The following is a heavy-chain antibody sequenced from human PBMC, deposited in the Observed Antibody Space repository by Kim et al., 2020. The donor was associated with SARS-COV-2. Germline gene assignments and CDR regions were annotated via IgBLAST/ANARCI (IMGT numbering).Heavy chain of an antibody. D-gene: IGHD1-1*01. Sequence: GGSLRLSCAASGFTFSSYGMHWVRQAPGKGLEWVAVIRYDGSNKYYADPVKGRFTITRDNSKNTLYLQMNSLRAEDTAVYYCARDPGWNDGGPPDYWGQGTLVTVSS. CDR3: ARDPGWNDGGPPDY. CDR2: IRYDGSNK. V-gene: IGHV3-33*01. CDR1: GFTFSSYG. J-gene: IGHJ4*02.